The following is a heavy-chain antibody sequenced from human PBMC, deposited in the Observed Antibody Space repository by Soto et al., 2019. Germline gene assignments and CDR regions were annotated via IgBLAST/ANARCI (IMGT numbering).Heavy chain of an antibody. CDR2: ISGSGGST. CDR1: GFAFRSDA. Sequence: EVQLLESGGGLVQPGGSLRLSCAAAGFAFRSDAMSWVRQAPGRGLEWVSAISGSGGSTYYAASVKGRFTISRDNSKNKLYRQMNSLRAEDTAVYYCAKDGVVAATLWAGGNYYFDYWGQGTLVTVSS. J-gene: IGHJ4*02. V-gene: IGHV3-23*01. D-gene: IGHD2-15*01. CDR3: AKDGVVAATLWAGGNYYFDY.